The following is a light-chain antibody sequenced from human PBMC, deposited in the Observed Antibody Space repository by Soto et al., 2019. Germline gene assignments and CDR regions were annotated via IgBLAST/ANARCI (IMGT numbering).Light chain of an antibody. CDR1: SSDVGGYKY. CDR3: SSYAGSNNYV. J-gene: IGLJ1*01. Sequence: QSVLTQPPSASGSPGQSVTISCTGTSSDVGGYKYVSWYQRYPGKAPKLMIYAVNKRPSGVPDRFSGSKSGNTASLTVSGLQAEDEADYYCSSYAGSNNYVFGTGTKVTVL. V-gene: IGLV2-8*01. CDR2: AVN.